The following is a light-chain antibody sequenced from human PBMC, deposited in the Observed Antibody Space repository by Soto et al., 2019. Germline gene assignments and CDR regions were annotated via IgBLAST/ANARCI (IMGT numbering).Light chain of an antibody. CDR1: SGHNSYI. CDR2: LEGSGSY. J-gene: IGLJ2*01. Sequence: QSVLTQSSSASASLGSSVKLTCTLSSGHNSYIIAWHQQQPGKAPRYLMKLEGSGSYNRGSGVPDRFSGSSSGADRYLTISNLQSEDEADYYCETWDSYGGVFGGGTKLTVL. CDR3: ETWDSYGGV. V-gene: IGLV4-60*03.